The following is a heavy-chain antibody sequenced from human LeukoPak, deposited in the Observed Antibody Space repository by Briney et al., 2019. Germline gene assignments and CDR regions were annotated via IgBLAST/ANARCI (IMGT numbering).Heavy chain of an antibody. CDR1: GYSFINNG. J-gene: IGHJ6*03. CDR2: TDPFSGNT. D-gene: IGHD1-1*01. Sequence: ASVTVSCKASGYSFINNGISWVRQAPGQGLEWMGWTDPFSGNTNYAEKLQDRVTLTTDTSTNTAYMELRSLSSDDAAVYYCALDIAWINDYDNSWKDLPLDHYFYMDVWGKGSTVIVS. CDR3: ALDIAWINDYDNSWKDLPLDHYFYMDV. V-gene: IGHV1-18*01.